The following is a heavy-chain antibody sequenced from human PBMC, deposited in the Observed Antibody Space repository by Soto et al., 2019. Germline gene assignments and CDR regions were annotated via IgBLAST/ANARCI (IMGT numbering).Heavy chain of an antibody. CDR1: GFTVSSNY. D-gene: IGHD3-10*01. J-gene: IGHJ4*02. Sequence: EVQLVESGGGLVQPGGSLRLSCAASGFTVSSNYMSWVRQAPGKGLEWVSVIYSGGSTYYADSVKGRFTISRDNSKNTLYLQRNSLRAEDTAVDYCASETMEIFDYWGQGTLVTVSS. CDR3: ASETMEIFDY. CDR2: IYSGGST. V-gene: IGHV3-66*01.